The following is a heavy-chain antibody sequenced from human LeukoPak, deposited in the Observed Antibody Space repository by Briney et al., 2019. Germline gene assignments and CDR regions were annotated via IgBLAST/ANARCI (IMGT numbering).Heavy chain of an antibody. Sequence: GGSLRLSCAASGFTFSSYSMNWVRQAPGKGLEWVSSIISSSSYIYYADSVKGRFTISRDNAKNSLYLQMNSLRAEDTAVYYCARADYDYVWGSYRQYYFDYWGQGTLVTVSS. D-gene: IGHD3-16*02. CDR2: IISSSSYI. V-gene: IGHV3-21*01. CDR1: GFTFSSYS. CDR3: ARADYDYVWGSYRQYYFDY. J-gene: IGHJ4*02.